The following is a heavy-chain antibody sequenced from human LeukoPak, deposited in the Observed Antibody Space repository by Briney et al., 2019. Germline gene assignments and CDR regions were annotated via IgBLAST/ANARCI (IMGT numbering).Heavy chain of an antibody. CDR1: GYTFSSYD. CDR2: INPNTGNP. CDR3: ARGTSQWEPRRNFDY. D-gene: IGHD1-26*01. J-gene: IGHJ4*02. Sequence: ASVKVSCKASGYTFSSYDMNWVRQAPGQGLEWMGWINPNTGNPAYAQDFTGRFVFSVDTSVSTAYLQISSLKAEDTAVYCCARGTSQWEPRRNFDYWGQGALVTVSS. V-gene: IGHV7-4-1*02.